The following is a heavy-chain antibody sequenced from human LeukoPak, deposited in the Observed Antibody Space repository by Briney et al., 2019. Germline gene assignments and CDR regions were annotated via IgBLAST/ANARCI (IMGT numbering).Heavy chain of an antibody. CDR3: ARDSKNGGLGY. Sequence: GGSLRLSCAASGFTFSSNYMSWVRQAPGKGLEGVSVIYSGGSTYYTDSVKGRLTISRENSKNKLYLQMNSLRAEDTAVYYCARDSKNGGLGYWGQGTLVTVSS. CDR1: GFTFSSNY. J-gene: IGHJ4*02. CDR2: IYSGGST. D-gene: IGHD4-23*01. V-gene: IGHV3-66*01.